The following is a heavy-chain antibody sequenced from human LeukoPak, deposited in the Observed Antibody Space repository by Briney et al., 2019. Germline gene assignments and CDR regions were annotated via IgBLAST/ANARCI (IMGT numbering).Heavy chain of an antibody. V-gene: IGHV3-48*01. J-gene: IGHJ5*02. D-gene: IGHD4-4*01. CDR2: ISSGSRST. CDR1: GFTFNTYS. Sequence: GGSLRLSCAASGFTFNTYSMNWVRQAPGKGLEWISYISSGSRSTYYADSVKGRFTISRHNSKNTLYLQMNSLRAEDTAVYYCARQKLQYLGWFDPWGQGTLVTVSS. CDR3: ARQKLQYLGWFDP.